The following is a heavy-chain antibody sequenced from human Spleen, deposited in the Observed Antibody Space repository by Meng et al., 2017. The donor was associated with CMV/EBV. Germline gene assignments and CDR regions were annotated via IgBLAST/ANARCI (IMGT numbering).Heavy chain of an antibody. Sequence: GGSLRLSCAASGFTVSSNYMSWVRRAPGKGLAWVSTIYRGGETFYANSVMGRFIISRDNSKNTLYLQMNSLRAEDTALYYCTRERIAARGLDVWGQGTTVTVSS. V-gene: IGHV3-66*01. D-gene: IGHD6-6*01. CDR2: IYRGGET. CDR3: TRERIAARGLDV. CDR1: GFTVSSNY. J-gene: IGHJ6*02.